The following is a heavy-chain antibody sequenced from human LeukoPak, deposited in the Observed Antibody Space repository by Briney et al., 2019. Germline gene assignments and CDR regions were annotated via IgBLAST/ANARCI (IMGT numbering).Heavy chain of an antibody. CDR3: VRDRSSGWSAGTFDC. CDR2: ISSSSSHI. Sequence: MAGGSLRLSCVASALPFSTNSMNWVRQAPGKGLEWVSYISSSSSHIYYADSVKGRFTISRDNAKNSLYLQMNNLRVEDTAVYYCVRDRSSGWSAGTFDCWGQGTLVTVSS. J-gene: IGHJ4*02. CDR1: ALPFSTNS. V-gene: IGHV3-21*05. D-gene: IGHD6-19*01.